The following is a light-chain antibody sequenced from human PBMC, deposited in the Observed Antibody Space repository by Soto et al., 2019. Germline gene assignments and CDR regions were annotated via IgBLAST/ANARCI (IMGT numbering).Light chain of an antibody. CDR3: LQYNNWPLT. CDR2: GAS. CDR1: QSVTTN. V-gene: IGKV3-15*01. J-gene: IGKJ3*01. Sequence: EIVMTQSPATLSVSLGERATLSCRASQSVTTNLAWYQQKPGQAPRLLIYGASTRATGIPARFSGSGSGTEFTLTISSLQSEDFAFYYCLQYNNWPLTFGPGTKVDIK.